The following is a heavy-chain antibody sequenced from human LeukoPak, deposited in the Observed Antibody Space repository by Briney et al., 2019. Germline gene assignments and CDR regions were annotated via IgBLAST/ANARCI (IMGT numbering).Heavy chain of an antibody. J-gene: IGHJ4*02. CDR1: GFTLSDYS. D-gene: IGHD1-14*01. V-gene: IGHV3-11*06. CDR2: ISSSSSSS. CDR3: ARDITRPSDY. Sequence: GGSLRLSCAPSGFTLSDYSMSWIRQAQGKGLEWVSYISSSSSSSYTKYADSVKGRFTISRDNAKNSLYLQMNSLRAEDTAVYYCARDITRPSDYWGQGTLVTVSS.